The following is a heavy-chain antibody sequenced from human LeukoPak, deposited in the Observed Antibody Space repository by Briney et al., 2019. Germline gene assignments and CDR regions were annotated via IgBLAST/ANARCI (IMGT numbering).Heavy chain of an antibody. V-gene: IGHV4-39*07. CDR2: IYYSGST. Sequence: SETLSLTCTVFGGSISSSSYYWGWISQPPGKGLEWIGSIYYSGSTYYNPSLKSRVTISVDTSKNQFSLKLSSVTAADTAVYYCAGAYSSGWYRFDYWGQGTLVTVSS. J-gene: IGHJ4*02. CDR1: GGSISSSSYY. CDR3: AGAYSSGWYRFDY. D-gene: IGHD6-19*01.